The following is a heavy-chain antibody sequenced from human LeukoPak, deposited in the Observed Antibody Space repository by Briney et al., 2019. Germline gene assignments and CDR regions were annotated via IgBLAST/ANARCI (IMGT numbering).Heavy chain of an antibody. CDR1: GFTSSSYW. CDR2: IKQDGSEN. D-gene: IGHD3-16*01. J-gene: IGHJ6*02. CDR3: ARGGGLDV. V-gene: IGHV3-7*03. Sequence: GGSLRLSCAASGFTSSSYWMSWVRQAPGKGLEWVANIKQDGSENYYVDSVKGRFTISRDNAKNSLYLQMSNLRAEDTAVYFCARGGGLDVWGQGATVTVSS.